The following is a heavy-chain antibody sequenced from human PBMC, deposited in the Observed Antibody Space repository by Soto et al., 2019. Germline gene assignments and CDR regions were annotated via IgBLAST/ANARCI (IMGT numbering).Heavy chain of an antibody. CDR1: GGSISSGGYY. J-gene: IGHJ4*02. Sequence: SETLSLTCTVSGGSISSGGYYWSWIRQHPGKGLEWIGYIYYSGSTYYNPSLKSRVTISVDTSKNQFSLKLSSVTAADTAVYYCARDGGAGYCSSTSCYRPGGFDYWGQGTLVTVSS. CDR2: IYYSGST. CDR3: ARDGGAGYCSSTSCYRPGGFDY. V-gene: IGHV4-30-4*08. D-gene: IGHD2-2*01.